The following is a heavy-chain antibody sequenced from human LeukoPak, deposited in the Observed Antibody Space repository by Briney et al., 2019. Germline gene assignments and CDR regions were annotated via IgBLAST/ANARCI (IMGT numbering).Heavy chain of an antibody. D-gene: IGHD1-1*01. CDR3: ARAFASNSPMDV. CDR2: ISISSSYI. J-gene: IGHJ6*02. CDR1: GLTFSSYN. Sequence: GGSLRLSCAVSGLTFSSYNMNWVRQAPGKGLEWVSSISISSSYIYYADSVKGRFTISRDNAKNSLYLQMNSLRAEDTAVYYCARAFASNSPMDVWGQGTTVTVSS. V-gene: IGHV3-21*01.